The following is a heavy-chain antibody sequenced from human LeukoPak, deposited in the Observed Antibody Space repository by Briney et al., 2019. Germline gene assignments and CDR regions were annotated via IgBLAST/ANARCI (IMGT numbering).Heavy chain of an antibody. D-gene: IGHD1-14*01. V-gene: IGHV3-23*01. CDR2: ISGGGGST. CDR3: AKGSGINHYHWIDP. Sequence: TGGSLRLSCAAPEFTFSNYAMNWVRQAPGKGLEWVSGISGGGGSTYYADSVKGRFTISRDNSKNTLYLQMDSLRAEDTALYYCAKGSGINHYHWIDPWGQGTLVTVSS. J-gene: IGHJ5*02. CDR1: EFTFSNYA.